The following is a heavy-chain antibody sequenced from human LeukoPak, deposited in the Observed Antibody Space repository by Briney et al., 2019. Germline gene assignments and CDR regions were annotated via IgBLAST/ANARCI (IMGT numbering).Heavy chain of an antibody. V-gene: IGHV1-2*02. CDR3: ATNPAATRGFDN. Sequence: GASVKVSCKASGYTFTAYYMHWLRQAPGQGLEWMGWINPNSGGTKYAQKFQGRVTMTRDTSISTAYMKVSRLRSDDTAVYYCATNPAATRGFDNWGQGTLVTVSS. CDR2: INPNSGGT. D-gene: IGHD2-2*01. J-gene: IGHJ4*02. CDR1: GYTFTAYY.